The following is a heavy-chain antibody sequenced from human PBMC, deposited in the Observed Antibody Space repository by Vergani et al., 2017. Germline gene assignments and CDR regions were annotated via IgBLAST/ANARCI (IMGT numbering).Heavy chain of an antibody. CDR1: GFTFSSYG. D-gene: IGHD3-16*01. CDR3: ARGLGIGNLALDY. V-gene: IGHV3-33*01. CDR2: IWYDGSNK. J-gene: IGHJ4*02. Sequence: QVQLVESGGGVVQPGRSLRLSCAASGFTFSSYGMHWVRQAPGKGLEWVAVIWYDGSNKYYADSAKGRFTISRDNSKNTLYLQMNSLRAEDTAVYYCARGLGIGNLALDYWGQGTLVTVSS.